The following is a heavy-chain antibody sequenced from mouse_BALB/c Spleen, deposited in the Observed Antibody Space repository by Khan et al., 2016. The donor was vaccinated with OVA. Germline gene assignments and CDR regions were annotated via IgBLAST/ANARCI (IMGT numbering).Heavy chain of an antibody. J-gene: IGHJ4*01. CDR2: LWSGGST. CDR3: ARTYFSYGSYGDYYAMDY. D-gene: IGHD2-1*01. V-gene: IGHV2-2*02. CDR1: GFSLTNYG. Sequence: QVQLKESGPGLVQPSQSLSITCTVSGFSLTNYGVHWVRQSPGKGLEWLGVLWSGGSTDSNAAFISRLSINKDNSKSQVFFRMNSLQANDTAIYYCARTYFSYGSYGDYYAMDYWGQGTSVTVSS.